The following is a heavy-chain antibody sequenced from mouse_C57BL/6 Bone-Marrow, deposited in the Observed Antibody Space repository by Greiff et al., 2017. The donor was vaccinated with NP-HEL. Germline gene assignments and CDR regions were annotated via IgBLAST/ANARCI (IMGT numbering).Heavy chain of an antibody. D-gene: IGHD4-1*01. CDR1: GFTFSDYY. Sequence: EVKVEESGGGLVQPGGSLTLSCAASGFTFSDYYMYWVRQTPEKRLEWVAYISNGGGSTYYPDTVKGRFTISRDNAKNTLYLQMSRLKSEDTAMYYCARLYDWGFAYWGQGTLVTVSA. CDR3: ARLYDWGFAY. CDR2: ISNGGGST. V-gene: IGHV5-12*01. J-gene: IGHJ3*01.